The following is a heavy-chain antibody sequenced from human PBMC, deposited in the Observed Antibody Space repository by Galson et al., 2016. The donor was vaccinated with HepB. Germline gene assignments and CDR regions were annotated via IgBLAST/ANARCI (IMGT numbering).Heavy chain of an antibody. CDR3: ARGSNYFDYYYYGMDV. CDR1: GFTFSSYG. Sequence: SLRLSCAASGFTFSSYGMHWVRQAPGKGLEWVAVIWYDGSNKYYADSVKGRFTIFRDNSKNTLYLQMNSLRAEDTAVYYCARGSNYFDYYYYGMDVWGQGTTVTVSS. D-gene: IGHD4-11*01. J-gene: IGHJ6*02. CDR2: IWYDGSNK. V-gene: IGHV3-33*01.